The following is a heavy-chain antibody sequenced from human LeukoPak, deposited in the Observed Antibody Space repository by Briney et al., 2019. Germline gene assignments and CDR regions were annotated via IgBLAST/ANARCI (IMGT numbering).Heavy chain of an antibody. V-gene: IGHV4-59*01. Sequence: SETLSLTCTVSGGSINNYYWSWIRQPPGKGLEWIGYIFYSGSTNYNPSLKSRVTISVDTSKNQFSLKLSSVTAADTAVYYCARAPVGYYDIFTGYYQSGMDVWGQGTTVTVSS. CDR2: IFYSGST. J-gene: IGHJ6*02. D-gene: IGHD3-9*01. CDR1: GGSINNYY. CDR3: ARAPVGYYDIFTGYYQSGMDV.